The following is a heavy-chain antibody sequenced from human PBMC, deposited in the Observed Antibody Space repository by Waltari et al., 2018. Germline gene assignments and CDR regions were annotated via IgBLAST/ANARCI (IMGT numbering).Heavy chain of an antibody. V-gene: IGHV3-21*01. CDR1: GFTLSTYS. CDR3: GRDVYGDYVGGGGGAFDI. CDR2: MSSRSYI. J-gene: IGHJ3*02. Sequence: EVQLVESGGGLVKPGGSLRLSCAASGFTLSTYSMNWVRQAPGKGVEWFSAMSSRSYIYYVDSVKGRFTISRDNAKNSLYLQRNSLRAEDTCVYYCGRDVYGDYVGGGGGAFDIWGQGTMVTVSS. D-gene: IGHD4-17*01.